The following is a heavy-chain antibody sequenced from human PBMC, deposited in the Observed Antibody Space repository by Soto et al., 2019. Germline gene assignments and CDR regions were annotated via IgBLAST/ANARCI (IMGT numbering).Heavy chain of an antibody. D-gene: IGHD3-22*01. CDR3: AKVPYYYDSSGYYQEV. CDR2: ISGSGGST. J-gene: IGHJ4*02. Sequence: GGSLRLSCAASGFTFSSYAMSWVRQAPGKGLAWVSAISGSGGSTYYADSVKGRFTISRDNSKNTLYLQMNSLRAEDTAVYYCAKVPYYYDSSGYYQEVWGQGTLVAVAS. V-gene: IGHV3-23*01. CDR1: GFTFSSYA.